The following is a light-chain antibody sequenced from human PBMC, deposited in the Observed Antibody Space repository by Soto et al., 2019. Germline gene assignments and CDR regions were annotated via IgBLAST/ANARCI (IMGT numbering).Light chain of an antibody. CDR3: LQHNSYPRT. Sequence: AIEMTQSPSSLSVSVGYRFTITCRASQGIRHDLGWYQQKPGKAPELLIYAASILQSGVPSRFSGSGSGTDFTLTITSLQPEDFATYYCLQHNSYPRTFGQGTRREIK. J-gene: IGKJ5*01. V-gene: IGKV1-6*01. CDR2: AAS. CDR1: QGIRHD.